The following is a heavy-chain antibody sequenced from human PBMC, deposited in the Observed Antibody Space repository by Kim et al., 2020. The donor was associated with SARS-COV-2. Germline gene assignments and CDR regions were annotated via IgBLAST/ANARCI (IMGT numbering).Heavy chain of an antibody. Sequence: GGSLRLSCAASGFTFSSYWMSWVRQAPGKGLEWVANIKQDGSEKYYVDSVKGRFTISRDNAKNSLYLQMNSLRAEDTAVYYCARVVGSITMIVVVIGWFDPWGQGTLVTVSS. D-gene: IGHD3-22*01. CDR2: IKQDGSEK. J-gene: IGHJ5*02. CDR3: ARVVGSITMIVVVIGWFDP. CDR1: GFTFSSYW. V-gene: IGHV3-7*01.